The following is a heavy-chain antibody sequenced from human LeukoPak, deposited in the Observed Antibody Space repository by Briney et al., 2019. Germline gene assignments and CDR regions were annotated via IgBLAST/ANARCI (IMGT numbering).Heavy chain of an antibody. V-gene: IGHV3-30*02. J-gene: IGHJ4*02. Sequence: GGSLRLSCAASGFTFSSYGMHWVRQAPGKGLEWVAVIRYDGSNKYYADSVKGRFTISRDNSKNTLYLQMNSLRAEDTAVYYCAKDKGHPHLYYFDYWGQGTLVTVSS. CDR3: AKDKGHPHLYYFDY. CDR1: GFTFSSYG. CDR2: IRYDGSNK.